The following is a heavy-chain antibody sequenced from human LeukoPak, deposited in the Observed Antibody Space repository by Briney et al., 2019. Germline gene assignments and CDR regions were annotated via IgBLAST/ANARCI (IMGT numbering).Heavy chain of an antibody. Sequence: KTSETLSLTCTVSGGSISISSDYWGWIRQPPGKGLEWIGYIYHSGTTNYNPSLKSRVTMSVDTSKNQFSLKLNSATAADTAVYYCARRLSTRSYYLDDWGQGTLVTVSS. D-gene: IGHD2/OR15-2a*01. V-gene: IGHV4-39*01. CDR3: ARRLSTRSYYLDD. CDR2: IYHSGTT. CDR1: GGSISISSDY. J-gene: IGHJ4*02.